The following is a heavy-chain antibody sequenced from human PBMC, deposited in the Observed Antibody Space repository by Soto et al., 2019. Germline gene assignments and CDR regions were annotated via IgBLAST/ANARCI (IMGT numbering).Heavy chain of an antibody. CDR2: IYYSGST. CDR3: ERGFNCSCAEEFDY. CDR1: GRSMSSYY. Sequence: PETLSLACTVSGRSMSSYYWGWVRQPPGEGREWMGYIYYSGSTNYNPSLKSRVTLSGDTSKNQFSLNRGAVTAANTPVINCERGFNCSCAEEFDYWGQGTLVTVSS. D-gene: IGHD2-15*01. V-gene: IGHV4-59*13. J-gene: IGHJ4*02.